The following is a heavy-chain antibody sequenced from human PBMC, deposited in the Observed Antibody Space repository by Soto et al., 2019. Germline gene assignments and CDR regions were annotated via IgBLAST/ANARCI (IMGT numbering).Heavy chain of an antibody. V-gene: IGHV3-74*01. CDR2: IKYDGGSA. D-gene: IGHD1-1*01. CDR3: ARGVPGHYGFDV. CDR1: GFTFSPFG. Sequence: GGSLRLSCAGPGFTFSPFGLSWVRQAPGKGLVWVSRIKYDGGSANYADSVKGRFTISRGNAENTVYLQMNSLRAEDTAVYYCARGVPGHYGFDVWGQGTMVTVSS. J-gene: IGHJ3*01.